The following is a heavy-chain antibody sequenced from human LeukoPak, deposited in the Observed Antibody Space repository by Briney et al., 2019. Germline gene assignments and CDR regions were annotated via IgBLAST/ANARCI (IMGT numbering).Heavy chain of an antibody. CDR2: INPSGGGT. CDR1: GYIFTSHY. V-gene: IGHV1-46*01. J-gene: IGHJ4*02. CDR3: ARDSRLSTVGAPYYFDY. Sequence: GASVKVSCKASGYIFTSHYMHWVRQAPGQGLDWMGIINPSGGGTTYAQKFQGRVTMTRDMPTSTVYMEVSSLRSEDTAVYFCARDSRLSTVGAPYYFDYWGQGTLVTVSS. D-gene: IGHD1-26*01.